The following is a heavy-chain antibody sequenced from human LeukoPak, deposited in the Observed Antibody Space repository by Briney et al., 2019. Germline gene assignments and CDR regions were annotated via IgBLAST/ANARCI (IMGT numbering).Heavy chain of an antibody. CDR2: MNPNSGNT. V-gene: IGHV1-8*01. CDR3: ARGRRASMGNWNFIS. J-gene: IGHJ4*02. CDR1: GYTFTSYD. Sequence: ASVKVSCKASGYTFTSYDINWVRQATGQGLEWMGWMNPNSGNTGYAQKFQGRVTMTRNTSIRTAYMELSSLRSEDTAVYYCARGRRASMGNWNFISWGQGTLVTVSS. D-gene: IGHD1-7*01.